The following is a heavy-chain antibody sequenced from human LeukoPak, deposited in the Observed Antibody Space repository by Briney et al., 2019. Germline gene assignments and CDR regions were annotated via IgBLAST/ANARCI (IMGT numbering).Heavy chain of an antibody. CDR1: GGTFSSYA. Sequence: ASVKVSCKASGGTFSSYAISWVRQAPGQGLEWLGWINPYSGGTHYAQKFQGRVTMTRDTSISAAYMDLSRLRSDDTAVYYCARDRGIAVSGEFDYWGQGTLVTVSS. CDR2: INPYSGGT. V-gene: IGHV1-2*02. D-gene: IGHD6-19*01. CDR3: ARDRGIAVSGEFDY. J-gene: IGHJ4*02.